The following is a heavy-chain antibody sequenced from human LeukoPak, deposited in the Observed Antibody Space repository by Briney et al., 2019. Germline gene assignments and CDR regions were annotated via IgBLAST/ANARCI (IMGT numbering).Heavy chain of an antibody. D-gene: IGHD6-13*01. J-gene: IGHJ4*02. Sequence: GGSLRLSCAASGFTFSSYGMHWVRRAPGKGLEWVAFIRYDGSNKYYADSAKGRFTISRDNSKNTLYLQMNSLRAEDTAVYYCAKCGSYSSSWYDYWGQGTLVTVSS. V-gene: IGHV3-30*02. CDR3: AKCGSYSSSWYDY. CDR2: IRYDGSNK. CDR1: GFTFSSYG.